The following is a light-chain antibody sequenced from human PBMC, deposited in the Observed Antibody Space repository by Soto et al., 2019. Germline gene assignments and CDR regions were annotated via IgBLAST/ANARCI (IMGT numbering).Light chain of an antibody. CDR3: QQRSNWRA. CDR1: QSVVSY. J-gene: IGKJ3*01. Sequence: EIVLTQSPATPSLSPGETATLSCRASQSVVSYLAWYQQKPGEAPRLLIYDASNRAIGIPARFSGSGSGTDFTLTISSVEAEVFAVYYCQQRSNWRAFGPGTKVDSK. V-gene: IGKV3-11*01. CDR2: DAS.